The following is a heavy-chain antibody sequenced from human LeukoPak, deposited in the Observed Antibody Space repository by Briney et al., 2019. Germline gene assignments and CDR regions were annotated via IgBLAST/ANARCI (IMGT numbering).Heavy chain of an antibody. Sequence: GSGEVSCHASGSTGSTYGISWVRRAPGQGLEGMGWVSAYNGNTNYAQKVHGRVAMNTDTSTTTAYMELRSLRSDHTAVYYCAKDVPEYQLVHRGNSIDWFDPWGQGTLVTVSS. J-gene: IGHJ5*02. V-gene: IGHV1-18*01. CDR1: GSTGSTYG. D-gene: IGHD2-2*01. CDR2: VSAYNGNT. CDR3: AKDVPEYQLVHRGNSIDWFDP.